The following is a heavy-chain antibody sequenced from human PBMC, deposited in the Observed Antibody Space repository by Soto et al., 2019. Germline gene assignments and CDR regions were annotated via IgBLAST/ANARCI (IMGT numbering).Heavy chain of an antibody. CDR2: IKTTSGGGPT. D-gene: IGHD6-19*01. CDR3: TTGVNQWLSNDY. V-gene: IGHV3-15*07. CDR1: GFTFSNAW. Sequence: EVELVESGGGLVKPGGSLRLSCAASGFTFSNAWMNWVRQAPGRGLEWVGRIKTTSGGGPTDYAAPVKGRFTISRDDSDNTLYLQMNFLKTEDTAVYYCTTGVNQWLSNDYWGQGTLVTVSS. J-gene: IGHJ4*02.